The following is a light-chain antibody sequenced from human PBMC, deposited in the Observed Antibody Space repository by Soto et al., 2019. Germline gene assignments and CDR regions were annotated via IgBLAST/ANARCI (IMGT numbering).Light chain of an antibody. Sequence: EIVLTQSPGTLSLSPGERATPSCRASQSVSSSYLAWYQQKPGQAPRLLIYGASSRATGIPDRFSGGGSGTDFTLTIIRLEPEDFAVYYCQQYGSSPLTFGGGTKVDIK. CDR1: QSVSSSY. CDR3: QQYGSSPLT. CDR2: GAS. V-gene: IGKV3-20*01. J-gene: IGKJ4*01.